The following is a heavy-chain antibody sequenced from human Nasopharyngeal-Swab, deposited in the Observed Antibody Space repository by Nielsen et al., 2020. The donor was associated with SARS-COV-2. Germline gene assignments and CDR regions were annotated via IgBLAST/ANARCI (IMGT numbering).Heavy chain of an antibody. CDR3: ARDGRSSWYFDL. CDR2: IYYSGST. J-gene: IGHJ2*01. V-gene: IGHV4-59*01. Sequence: SETLSLTCTVSGGSISSYYWSWIRQPPGMGLEWIGYIYYSGSTNYNPSLKSRVTISVDTSKNQFSLKLSSVTAADTAIYYCARDGRSSWYFDLWGRGTLVTVSS. CDR1: GGSISSYY.